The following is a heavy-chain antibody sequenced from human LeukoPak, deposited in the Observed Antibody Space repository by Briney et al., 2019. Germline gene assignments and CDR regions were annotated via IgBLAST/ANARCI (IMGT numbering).Heavy chain of an antibody. J-gene: IGHJ4*02. Sequence: GGSLRLSCAASGFXFSDYYMSWIRQAPGKGLEWVSYISGSSSDTNYADSVKGRFIISRDNAKNSLYLQMNSLRVEDTAVYYCARQPELELPYWGQGTLVTVSS. D-gene: IGHD1-7*01. CDR2: ISGSSSDT. CDR1: GFXFSDYY. V-gene: IGHV3-11*06. CDR3: ARQPELELPY.